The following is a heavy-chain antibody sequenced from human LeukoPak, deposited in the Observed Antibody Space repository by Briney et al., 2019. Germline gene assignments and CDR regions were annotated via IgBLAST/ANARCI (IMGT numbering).Heavy chain of an antibody. CDR1: GGSISNYY. J-gene: IGHJ4*02. Sequence: PSETLSLTCTVSGGSISNYYWSWIRQPPGEGLEWIGYIFYSGSTNYNPSLKSRVTISVDTSKNQFSLKLTSVTAADTAVYYCARRGYCTGAICYSCDSWGQGTLVTVSS. V-gene: IGHV4-59*08. CDR2: IFYSGST. CDR3: ARRGYCTGAICYSCDS. D-gene: IGHD2-15*01.